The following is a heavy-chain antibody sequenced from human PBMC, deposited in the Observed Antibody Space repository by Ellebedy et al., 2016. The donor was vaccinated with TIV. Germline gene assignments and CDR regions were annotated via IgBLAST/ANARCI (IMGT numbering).Heavy chain of an antibody. Sequence: SETLSLXXSVSGGSINHYFWSWIRQPPGKGLEWIGDVFHTGRTNYNPSLKSRVTISIEKSKNQFSLLLSSVTAADTAIYYCARILTAYYNQYYDGMGVWGQGTTVTVSS. CDR1: GGSINHYF. CDR3: ARILTAYYNQYYDGMGV. CDR2: VFHTGRT. D-gene: IGHD3-9*01. V-gene: IGHV4-59*12. J-gene: IGHJ6*02.